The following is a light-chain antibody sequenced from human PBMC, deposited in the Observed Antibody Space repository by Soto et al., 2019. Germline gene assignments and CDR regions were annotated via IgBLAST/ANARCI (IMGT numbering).Light chain of an antibody. CDR3: QRYGSSPLIT. CDR1: QSVSSSY. CDR2: GTS. J-gene: IGKJ5*01. Sequence: GLTQSPATLSLSPGERATLSCRAGQSVSSSYLAWYQQKPGQAPRLLIYGTSSRATGIPDRFSGSGSGTDFTLTISRLEPEDFAVYFCQRYGSSPLITFGQGTRLEIK. V-gene: IGKV3-20*01.